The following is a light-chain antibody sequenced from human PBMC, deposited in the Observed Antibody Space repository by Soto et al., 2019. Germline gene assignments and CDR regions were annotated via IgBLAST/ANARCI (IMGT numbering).Light chain of an antibody. CDR2: KAS. Sequence: DIQMTQSPSTLSAAIGVRVTITCRASQSIGRRLAWYQQTPGKAPKLLIYKASTLQTGVPSRFSGSGSGTEITLTISSLQPDDFATFYCQQYNDYLWTFGQGTKVDIK. CDR1: QSIGRR. V-gene: IGKV1-5*03. CDR3: QQYNDYLWT. J-gene: IGKJ1*01.